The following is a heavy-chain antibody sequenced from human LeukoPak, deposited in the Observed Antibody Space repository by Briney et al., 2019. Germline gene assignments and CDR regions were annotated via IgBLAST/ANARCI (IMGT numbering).Heavy chain of an antibody. CDR1: GFTFGDYV. J-gene: IGHJ6*03. Sequence: GGSLRLSCTTSGFTFGDYVMSWVRQAPGKGLEWVANIKQDGSEKYYVDSVKGRFTISRDNAKNTLYLQMNSLRAEDTAVYYCARFMAAAGTYYYYYMDVWGKGTTVTVSS. D-gene: IGHD6-13*01. V-gene: IGHV3-7*01. CDR2: IKQDGSEK. CDR3: ARFMAAAGTYYYYYMDV.